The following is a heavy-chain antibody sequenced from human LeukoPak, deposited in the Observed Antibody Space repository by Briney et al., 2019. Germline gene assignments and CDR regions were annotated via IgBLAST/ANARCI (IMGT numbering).Heavy chain of an antibody. J-gene: IGHJ6*02. CDR2: VETGGGT. CDR1: GFTVSSNC. D-gene: IGHD1-7*01. V-gene: IGHV3-66*01. Sequence: GGSLRLSCAASGFTVSSNCMNWVRQAPGKGLEWVSVVETGGGTHYGASVKGRFIVSRDSSTTVSLQMNNLGDEDTAVYFCARGQEVFSSPWQWGPKKNYHSTSIDVWGQGTTVTVSS. CDR3: ARGQEVFSSPWQWGPKKNYHSTSIDV.